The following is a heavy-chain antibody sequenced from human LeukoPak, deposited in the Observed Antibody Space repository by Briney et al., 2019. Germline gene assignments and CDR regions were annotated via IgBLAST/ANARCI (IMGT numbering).Heavy chain of an antibody. CDR1: GFTFSNYS. CDR3: ARRPTGFSSSQDY. J-gene: IGHJ4*02. Sequence: GGSLRLSCAASGFTFSNYSMNWVCQAPGKGLQWVSYISSSSSTIYYADSVKGRFTISRDNAKNSLYLQMNSLRAEDTAVYYCARRPTGFSSSQDYWGQGTLVTVSS. D-gene: IGHD6-6*01. V-gene: IGHV3-48*01. CDR2: ISSSSSTI.